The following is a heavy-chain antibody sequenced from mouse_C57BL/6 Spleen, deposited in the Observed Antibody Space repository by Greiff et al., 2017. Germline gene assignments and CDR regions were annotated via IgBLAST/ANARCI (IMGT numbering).Heavy chain of an antibody. V-gene: IGHV1-42*01. CDR1: GYSFTGYY. CDR2: INPSTGGT. Sequence: EVKLMESGPELVKPGASVKISCKASGYSFTGYYMNWVKQSPEKSLEWIGEINPSTGGTTYNQKFKAKATLTVDKSSSTAYMQLKSLTSEDSAVYYCARNLYDYDGSMDYWGQGTSVTVSS. J-gene: IGHJ4*01. D-gene: IGHD2-4*01. CDR3: ARNLYDYDGSMDY.